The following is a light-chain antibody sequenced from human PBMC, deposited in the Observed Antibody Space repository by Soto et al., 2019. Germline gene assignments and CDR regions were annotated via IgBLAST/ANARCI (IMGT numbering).Light chain of an antibody. CDR1: SSYIGRYNY. V-gene: IGLV2-8*01. CDR2: EGS. J-gene: IGLJ1*01. CDR3: SSYAGSNKSV. Sequence: QSALTQPASVSGSPGQSITISCTGTSSYIGRYNYVSWFQQHPGKAPKLMIYEGSKRPSGVPDRFSGSKSGNTASLTVSGLQPEDEADYYCSSYAGSNKSVLGTGTKVTVL.